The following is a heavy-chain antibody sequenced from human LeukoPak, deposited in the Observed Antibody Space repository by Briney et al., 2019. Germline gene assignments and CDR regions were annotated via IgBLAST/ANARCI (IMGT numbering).Heavy chain of an antibody. CDR2: ISYDGRTK. J-gene: IGHJ4*02. Sequence: GTSLRLSCVDSTFNFIDYGMHWVRQAPGKGLEWLALISYDGRTKFYADSLKGRFTISRDNAKNSLYLQMNSLRAEDTAVYYCAREATAAGYFDYWGQGTLVTVSS. CDR3: AREATAAGYFDY. V-gene: IGHV3-30*03. D-gene: IGHD6-13*01. CDR1: TFNFIDYG.